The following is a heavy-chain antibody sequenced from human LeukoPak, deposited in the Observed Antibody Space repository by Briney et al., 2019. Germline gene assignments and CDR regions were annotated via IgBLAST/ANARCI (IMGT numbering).Heavy chain of an antibody. CDR1: GFTFSSYG. CDR3: ARDGLRYCGGDCYPDY. CDR2: IWYDGSNK. J-gene: IGHJ4*02. Sequence: GGSLRLSCAASGFTFSSYGMHWVRQAPGKGLEWVAVIWYDGSNKYYADSVKGRFTISRDNSKNTLYLQMNSLRAEDTAVYYCARDGLRYCGGDCYPDYWGQGTLVTVSS. V-gene: IGHV3-33*01. D-gene: IGHD2-21*02.